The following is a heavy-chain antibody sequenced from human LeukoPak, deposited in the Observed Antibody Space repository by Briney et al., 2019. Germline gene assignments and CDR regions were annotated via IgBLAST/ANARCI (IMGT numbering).Heavy chain of an antibody. V-gene: IGHV4-34*01. J-gene: IGHJ6*03. CDR2: INHSGST. Sequence: SETLSLTCAVCGGSFSGYYWSWIRQPPGKGLEWIGEINHSGSTNYNPSLKSRVTISVDTSKNQFSLKLSSVTAADTAVYYCARGFGVVIYYYYMDVWGKGTTVTVSS. CDR3: ARGFGVVIYYYYMDV. CDR1: GGSFSGYY. D-gene: IGHD3-3*01.